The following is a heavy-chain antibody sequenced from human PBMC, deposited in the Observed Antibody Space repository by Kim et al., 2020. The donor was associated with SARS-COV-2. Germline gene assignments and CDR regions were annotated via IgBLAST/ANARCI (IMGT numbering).Heavy chain of an antibody. CDR1: GYTFTSYD. CDR2: MNPNSGNT. D-gene: IGHD2-15*01. J-gene: IGHJ5*02. Sequence: ASVKVSCKASGYTFTSYDINWVRQATGQGLEWMGWMNPNSGNTGYAQKFQGRVTMTRNTSISTAYMELSSLRSEDTAVYYCARGRWDCSGGSCYDNWFDPWGQGTLVTVSS. V-gene: IGHV1-8*01. CDR3: ARGRWDCSGGSCYDNWFDP.